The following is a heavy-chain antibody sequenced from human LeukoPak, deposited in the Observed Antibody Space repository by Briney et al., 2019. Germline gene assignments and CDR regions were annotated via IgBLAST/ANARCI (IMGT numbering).Heavy chain of an antibody. V-gene: IGHV4-59*01. J-gene: IGHJ4*02. CDR3: ARSMGGYFDY. Sequence: SETLSLTCAVSCGSISSYYWSWIRQPPGKGLEWIGYIYYSGSTNYNPSLKSRVTISVDTSKNQFSLKLSSVTAADTAVYYCARSMGGYFDYWGQGTLVTVSS. CDR2: IYYSGST. D-gene: IGHD3-16*01. CDR1: CGSISSYY.